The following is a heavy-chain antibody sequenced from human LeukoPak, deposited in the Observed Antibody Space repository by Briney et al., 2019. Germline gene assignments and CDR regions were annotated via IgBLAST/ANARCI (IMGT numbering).Heavy chain of an antibody. J-gene: IGHJ5*02. CDR1: GGSISSYY. CDR3: ARGGSGRLYNWFDP. CDR2: IYYSGST. D-gene: IGHD3-10*01. Sequence: PSETLSLTCTVSGGSISSYYWSWIRQPPGKGLEWIGYIYYSGSTNYNPSLKSRVTISVDTSKNQFSLKLSSATAADTAVYYCARGGSGRLYNWFDPWGQGTLVTVSS. V-gene: IGHV4-59*01.